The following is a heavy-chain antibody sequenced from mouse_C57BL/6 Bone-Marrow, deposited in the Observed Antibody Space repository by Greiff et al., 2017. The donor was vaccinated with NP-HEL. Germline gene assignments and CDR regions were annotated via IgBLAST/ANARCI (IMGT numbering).Heavy chain of an antibody. CDR1: GYAFSSSW. CDR2: IYPGDGDT. Sequence: QVQLQQSGPELVKPGASVKISCKASGYAFSSSWMNWVKQRPGKGLEWIGRIYPGDGDTNYTGKFKGKATLTADKSSSTAYMKLSSLTSEDSAVYFCARSEGNYYGSRIPWFAYWGHGTLVTVSA. D-gene: IGHD1-1*01. CDR3: ARSEGNYYGSRIPWFAY. J-gene: IGHJ3*01. V-gene: IGHV1-82*01.